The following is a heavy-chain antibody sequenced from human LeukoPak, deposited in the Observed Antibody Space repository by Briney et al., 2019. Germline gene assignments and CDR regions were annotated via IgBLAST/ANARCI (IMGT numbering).Heavy chain of an antibody. J-gene: IGHJ4*02. V-gene: IGHV1-69*04. Sequence: SVKVSCKASGGTFSSYAISWVRQAPGQGLEWMGRIIPILGIANYAQKFQGRVTITADKSTSTAYMELSSLRSEDTAVYYCARADYDILTGYYSFDYWGQGTLATVSS. CDR2: IIPILGIA. CDR1: GGTFSSYA. D-gene: IGHD3-9*01. CDR3: ARADYDILTGYYSFDY.